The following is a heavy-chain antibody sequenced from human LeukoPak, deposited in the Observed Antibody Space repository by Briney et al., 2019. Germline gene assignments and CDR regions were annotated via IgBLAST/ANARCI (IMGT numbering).Heavy chain of an antibody. CDR1: GGSISSSNYY. V-gene: IGHV4-39*01. J-gene: IGHJ4*02. D-gene: IGHD3-10*01. CDR2: MYYSGTT. Sequence: SETLSLTCAVYGGSISSSNYYWGWIRQPPRKGLEWIGSMYYSGTTYYNPSLKSRVTMSVDTSNNQFSLRLTSVTAADTAVYFCARGRLDLPWELPIILDSWGQGTLVTVSS. CDR3: ARGRLDLPWELPIILDS.